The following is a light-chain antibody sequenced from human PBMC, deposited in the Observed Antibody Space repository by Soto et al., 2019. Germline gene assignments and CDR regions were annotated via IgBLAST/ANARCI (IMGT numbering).Light chain of an antibody. CDR3: SSYAAGNILL. CDR1: SRDIGGHNH. CDR2: EVF. J-gene: IGLJ2*01. Sequence: QSALTQPPSASGSPGQSVTISCTGTSRDIGGHNHVSWFQHHPDKAPKLILYEVFKRPSGVPDRFSGSKSGNTASLTVSGLQADDEADYYCSSYAAGNILLFGGGTKLTVL. V-gene: IGLV2-8*01.